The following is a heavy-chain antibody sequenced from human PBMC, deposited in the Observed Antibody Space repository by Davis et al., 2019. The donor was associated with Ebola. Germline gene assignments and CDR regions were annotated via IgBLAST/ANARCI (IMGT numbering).Heavy chain of an antibody. D-gene: IGHD4-17*01. CDR3: ARGGRLSYGERSAIRS. J-gene: IGHJ5*02. CDR2: ISDSGDST. CDR1: GFPFGDYA. Sequence: GESPKTSCTASGFPFGDYAMTWVRQAPGQGLEWVSVISDSGDSTYYADPVKGRFLISRDNSRNSLFLQMNHLRVEDTGLYYCARGGRLSYGERSAIRSWGQGTLVTVSS. V-gene: IGHV3-23*01.